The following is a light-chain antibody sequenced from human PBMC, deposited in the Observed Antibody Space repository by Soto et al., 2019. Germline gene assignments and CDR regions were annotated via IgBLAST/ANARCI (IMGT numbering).Light chain of an antibody. CDR3: QQYANSPIT. J-gene: IGKJ5*01. CDR2: GVS. V-gene: IGKV3-20*01. Sequence: DIVMTQSPDSLAVSPGEGATLSCRASQSVSNNYLAWYQQKPGQAPRLLIYGVSSRASGIPDRFFGSGSGTDFTLTINRLEPEDFAVYYCQQYANSPITFGQGTRLEIK. CDR1: QSVSNNY.